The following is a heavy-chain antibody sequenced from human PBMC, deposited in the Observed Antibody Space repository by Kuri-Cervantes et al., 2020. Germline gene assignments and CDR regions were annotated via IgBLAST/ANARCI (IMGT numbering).Heavy chain of an antibody. CDR3: AYYHCSGGSCYFDY. CDR2: IYYSGST. D-gene: IGHD2-15*01. CDR1: GGSISSYY. Sequence: SETLSLTCTVSGGSISSYYWSWIRQPPGKGLEWTGYIYYSGSTNYNPSLKSRVTISVDTSKNQFSLKLSSVTAADTAVYYCAYYHCSGGSCYFDYWGQGTLVTVSS. V-gene: IGHV4-59*01. J-gene: IGHJ4*02.